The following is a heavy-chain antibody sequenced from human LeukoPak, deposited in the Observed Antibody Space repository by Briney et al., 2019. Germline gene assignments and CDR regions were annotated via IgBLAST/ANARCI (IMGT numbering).Heavy chain of an antibody. D-gene: IGHD3-10*01. CDR1: GYTFTSYY. CDR3: ARDSHYYGSGSYHSGLDY. Sequence: ASVKVSCKASGYTFTSYYMHWVRQAPGQGLEWMGIINPSGGSTSYAQKFQGRVTMTRDTSTSTVYMELSSLRSEDTAVYYCARDSHYYGSGSYHSGLDYWGQGTLVTVSS. V-gene: IGHV1-46*01. CDR2: INPSGGST. J-gene: IGHJ4*02.